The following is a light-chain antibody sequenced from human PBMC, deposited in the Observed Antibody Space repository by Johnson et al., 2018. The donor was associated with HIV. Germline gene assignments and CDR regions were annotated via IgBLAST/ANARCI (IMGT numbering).Light chain of an antibody. Sequence: QPVLTQPPSVSAAPGQKVTISCSGSSSNIGNNYVSWYQQLPGTAPKLLIYHNNKRPSGIPDRFSGSKSGTSATLGITGLQTGDEADYYCGTWDSSLSALYVFGTGTKVTVL. V-gene: IGLV1-51*01. J-gene: IGLJ1*01. CDR3: GTWDSSLSALYV. CDR2: HNN. CDR1: SSNIGNNY.